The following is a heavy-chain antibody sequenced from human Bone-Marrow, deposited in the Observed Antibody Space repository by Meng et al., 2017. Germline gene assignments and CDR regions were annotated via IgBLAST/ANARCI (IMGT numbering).Heavy chain of an antibody. V-gene: IGHV3-11*06. CDR3: ARDIQRGMFDY. CDR2: ISSSSSYI. CDR1: GFTFSDYY. D-gene: IGHD5-18*01. J-gene: IGHJ4*02. Sequence: GESLKISCAASGFTFSDYYMSWIRQAPGKGLEWVSSISSSSSYIYYADSVKGRFTISRDNAKNSLYLQMNSLRAEDTAVYYCARDIQRGMFDYWGQGTLVTVSS.